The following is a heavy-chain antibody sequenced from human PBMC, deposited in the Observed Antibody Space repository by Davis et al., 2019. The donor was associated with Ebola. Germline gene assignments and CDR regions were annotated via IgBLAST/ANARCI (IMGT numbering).Heavy chain of an antibody. D-gene: IGHD5-12*01. Sequence: GESLKISCAASGFTFSSYGMHWVRQAPGKGLEWVSVIYSGGSTYYADSVKGRFTISRDNSKNTLYLQMNSLRAEDTAVYYCARDFGGKRGYSGYDYPPYYGMDVWGQGTTVTVSS. CDR1: GFTFSSYG. CDR2: IYSGGST. CDR3: ARDFGGKRGYSGYDYPPYYGMDV. V-gene: IGHV3-66*01. J-gene: IGHJ6*02.